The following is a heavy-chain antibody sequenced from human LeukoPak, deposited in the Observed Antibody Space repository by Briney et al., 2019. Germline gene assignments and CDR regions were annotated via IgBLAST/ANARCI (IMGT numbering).Heavy chain of an antibody. D-gene: IGHD7-27*01. CDR1: GVSISSSSYY. CDR3: ARELGYYYYYMDV. Sequence: SETLSLTCTVSGVSISSSSYYWGWIRQPPGKGLGWIGSIYYSGSTYYNPSLKSRVTISVDTSKNQFSLKLSSVTAADTAVYYCARELGYYYYYMDVWGKRTTVTVSS. CDR2: IYYSGST. J-gene: IGHJ6*03. V-gene: IGHV4-39*07.